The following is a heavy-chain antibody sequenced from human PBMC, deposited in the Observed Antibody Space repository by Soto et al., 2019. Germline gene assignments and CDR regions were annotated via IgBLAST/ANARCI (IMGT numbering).Heavy chain of an antibody. D-gene: IGHD3-10*02. V-gene: IGHV1-69*13. CDR1: GGTFSRSA. J-gene: IGHJ4*02. CDR3: TKDMSFEY. CDR2: ITPILASA. Sequence: GSPVKVVCKASGGTFSRSAISRARQAPGQGLEWVAGITPILASATSAQKFQCRLTITADEPTGPASLELPSLKPDDAAVYSCTKDMSFEYWGQGTLVTVAS.